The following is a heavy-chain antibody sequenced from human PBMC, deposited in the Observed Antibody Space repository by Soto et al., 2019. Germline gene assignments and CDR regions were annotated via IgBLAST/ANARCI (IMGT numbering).Heavy chain of an antibody. J-gene: IGHJ5*02. CDR2: IIPIFGTA. Sequence: ASVKVSCKASGGTFSSYAISWVRPAPGQGLEWMGGIIPIFGTANYAQKFQGRVTITADESTSTAYMELSSLRSEDTAVYYCARDPPNWSYRGRSSWFDPWGQGTLVTVSS. CDR1: GGTFSSYA. D-gene: IGHD1-7*01. V-gene: IGHV1-69*13. CDR3: ARDPPNWSYRGRSSWFDP.